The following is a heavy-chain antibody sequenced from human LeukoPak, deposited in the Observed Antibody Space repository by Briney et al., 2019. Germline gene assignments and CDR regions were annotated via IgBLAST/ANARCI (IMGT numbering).Heavy chain of an antibody. V-gene: IGHV3-21*01. CDR1: GFTFSSYA. CDR2: ISSSSSYI. CDR3: ARDTEGYCSSTSCYAGYYYGMDV. J-gene: IGHJ6*02. Sequence: GGSLRLSCAASGFTFSSYAMHWVRQAPGKGLEWVSSISSSSSYIYYADSVKGRFTISRDNAKNSLYLQMNSLRAEDTAVYYCARDTEGYCSSTSCYAGYYYGMDVWGQGTTVTVSS. D-gene: IGHD2-2*01.